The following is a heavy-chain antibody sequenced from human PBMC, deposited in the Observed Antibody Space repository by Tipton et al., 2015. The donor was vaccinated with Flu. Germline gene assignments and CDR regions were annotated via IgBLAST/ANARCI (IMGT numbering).Heavy chain of an antibody. CDR3: ARSVGAYSFYYFDY. CDR1: GYSISSGYY. D-gene: IGHD1-26*01. V-gene: IGHV4-38-2*01. CDR2: IYHSGST. Sequence: LRLSCAVSGYSISSGYYWGWIRQPPGKGLEWIGSIYHSGSTYYNPSLKSRVTISVDTSKNQFSLKLSSVTAADTAVYYCARSVGAYSFYYFDYWGQGTLVTVSS. J-gene: IGHJ4*02.